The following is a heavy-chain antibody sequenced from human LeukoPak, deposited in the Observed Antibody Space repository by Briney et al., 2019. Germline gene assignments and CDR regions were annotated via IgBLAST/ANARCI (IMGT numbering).Heavy chain of an antibody. J-gene: IGHJ4*02. V-gene: IGHV1-18*01. Sequence: ASVKVSCKASGYTFTSYGISWVRQAPGQGLEWMGWISAYNGNTNYAQKLQGRVTMTTDTSTSTAYMELRSLRSDDTAVYYCARDFYYGSGSYFLYFDYWGLGTLVTVSS. CDR3: ARDFYYGSGSYFLYFDY. D-gene: IGHD3-10*01. CDR1: GYTFTSYG. CDR2: ISAYNGNT.